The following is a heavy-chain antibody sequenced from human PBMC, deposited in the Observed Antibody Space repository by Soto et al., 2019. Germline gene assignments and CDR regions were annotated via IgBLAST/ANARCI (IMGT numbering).Heavy chain of an antibody. V-gene: IGHV3-30-3*01. CDR1: GFTFSSYA. D-gene: IGHD5-18*01. CDR2: ISYDGSNK. J-gene: IGHJ4*02. Sequence: HPGGSLRLSCAASGFTFSSYAMHWVRQAPGKGLEWVAVISYDGSNKYYADSVKGRFTISRDNSKNTLYLQMNSLRAEDTAVYYCARDGVYSYGYSRLQNYFDYWGQGTLVTVSS. CDR3: ARDGVYSYGYSRLQNYFDY.